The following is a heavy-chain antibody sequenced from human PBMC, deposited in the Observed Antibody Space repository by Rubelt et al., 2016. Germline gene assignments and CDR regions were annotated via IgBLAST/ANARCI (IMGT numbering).Heavy chain of an antibody. D-gene: IGHD2-2*01. Sequence: GFSVSSYYINWVRQAPGKGLEWVSSISSRSRNIYQADSVKGRFIISRDDAKNSVYLQMNSLRAEDTAVYYCAREWATSTKELDYWGQGTLVTVSS. J-gene: IGHJ4*02. CDR3: AREWATSTKELDY. CDR1: GFSVSSYY. CDR2: ISSRSRNI. V-gene: IGHV3-21*06.